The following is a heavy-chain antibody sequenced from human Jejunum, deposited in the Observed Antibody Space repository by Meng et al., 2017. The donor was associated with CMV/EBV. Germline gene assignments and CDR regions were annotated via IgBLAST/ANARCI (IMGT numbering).Heavy chain of an antibody. D-gene: IGHD3-10*02. V-gene: IGHV3-23*03. J-gene: IGHJ6*02. CDR3: ARWSQWFYDVRFGYIFYAMDV. Sequence: MSCFRQAPCKGLELVANINSAARDINYADPVNVLFTISRHDSQTPLYLQMNRLGAEDTAVYYCARWSQWFYDVRFGYIFYAMDVWGQGTTVTVSS. CDR2: INSAARDI.